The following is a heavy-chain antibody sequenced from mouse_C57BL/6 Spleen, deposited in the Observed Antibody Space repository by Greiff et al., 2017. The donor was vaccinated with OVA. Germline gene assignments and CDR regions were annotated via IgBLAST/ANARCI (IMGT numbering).Heavy chain of an antibody. D-gene: IGHD2-10*02. J-gene: IGHJ3*01. CDR3: ARDGGYGNYGFAY. CDR2: INYDGSST. Sequence: EVKLMESEGGLVQPGSSMKLSCTASGFTFSDYYMAWVRQVPEKGLEWVANINYDGSSTYYLDSLKSRFIISRDNAKNILYLQMSSLKSEDTATYYCARDGGYGNYGFAYWGQGTLVTVSA. CDR1: GFTFSDYY. V-gene: IGHV5-16*01.